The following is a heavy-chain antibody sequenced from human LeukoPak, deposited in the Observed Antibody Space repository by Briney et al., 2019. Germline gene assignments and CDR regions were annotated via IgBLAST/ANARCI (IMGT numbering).Heavy chain of an antibody. D-gene: IGHD1-26*01. CDR3: ARGGSFSGTDAFDI. V-gene: IGHV1-2*02. J-gene: IGHJ3*02. CDR1: GYTFTGYY. Sequence: ASVKVSCKASGYTFTGYYMHWVRQAPGQGLEWMGWINPNSGGTNYAQKFQGGVTMTRDTSISTAYMELSRLRSDDTAVYYCARGGSFSGTDAFDIWGQGTMVTVSS. CDR2: INPNSGGT.